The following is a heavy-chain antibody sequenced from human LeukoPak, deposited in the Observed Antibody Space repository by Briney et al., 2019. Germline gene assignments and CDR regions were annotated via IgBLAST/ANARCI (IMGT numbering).Heavy chain of an antibody. CDR2: IYYSGST. CDR3: ARGLGELSFPFDY. D-gene: IGHD3-16*02. Sequence: PSETLSLTCTVSGDSISSYYWSWIRQPSGKGLEWIGYIYYSGSTSYNPSLKSRVTISVDTSKNQFSLKLTSVTAADTAVYYCARGLGELSFPFDYWGQGTLVTVSS. J-gene: IGHJ4*02. CDR1: GDSISSYY. V-gene: IGHV4-59*01.